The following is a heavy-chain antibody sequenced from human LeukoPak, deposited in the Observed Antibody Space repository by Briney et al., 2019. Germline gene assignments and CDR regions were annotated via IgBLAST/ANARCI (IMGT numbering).Heavy chain of an antibody. CDR3: AKGGYYDLDAFDI. V-gene: IGHV3-20*04. Sequence: GGSLRLSCAASGFTFDDSVMSWVRQAPGKGLEWVSSINWNGGSTGYADSVKGRFTISRDNAKNSLYLQMNSLRAEDTALYYCAKGGYYDLDAFDIWGQRTMVTVSS. CDR1: GFTFDDSV. CDR2: INWNGGST. J-gene: IGHJ3*02. D-gene: IGHD1-26*01.